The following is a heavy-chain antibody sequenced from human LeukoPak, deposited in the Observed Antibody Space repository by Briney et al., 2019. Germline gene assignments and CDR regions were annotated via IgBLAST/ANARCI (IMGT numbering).Heavy chain of an antibody. D-gene: IGHD3-22*01. CDR1: GGSISNGDNS. J-gene: IGHJ5*02. Sequence: SETLSLTCAVSGGSISNGDNSWSWIRQPPGKGLEWIGYIYHSGSTYYNPSLKSRVTISEDRSKNQFSLKLSSVTAADTAVYYCARSGWDYYDSSGPRSWFDPWGQGTLVTVSS. CDR3: ARSGWDYYDSSGPRSWFDP. V-gene: IGHV4-30-2*01. CDR2: IYHSGST.